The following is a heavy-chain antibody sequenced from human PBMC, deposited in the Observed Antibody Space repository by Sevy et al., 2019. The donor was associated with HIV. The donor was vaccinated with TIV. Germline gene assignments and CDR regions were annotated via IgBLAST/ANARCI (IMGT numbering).Heavy chain of an antibody. CDR1: GFTFSSYS. Sequence: GSLRLSCAASGFTFSSYSMNWVRQAPGKGLEWVSSISSSSSYIYYADSVKGRFTISRDNAKNSLYLQMNSLRAEDTAVYYCARVRRGRDDFWSGYSLTMDVWGQGTTVTVSS. D-gene: IGHD3-3*01. CDR2: ISSSSSYI. CDR3: ARVRRGRDDFWSGYSLTMDV. J-gene: IGHJ6*02. V-gene: IGHV3-21*01.